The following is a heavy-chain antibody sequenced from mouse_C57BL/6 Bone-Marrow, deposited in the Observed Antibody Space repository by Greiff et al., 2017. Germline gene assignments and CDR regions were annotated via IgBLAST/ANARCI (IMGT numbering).Heavy chain of an antibody. V-gene: IGHV1-82*01. CDR2: IYPGDGDT. CDR1: GYAFSSSW. CDR3: AREVITTVVASYYFDY. Sequence: QVQLQQSGPELVKTGASVKISCKASGYAFSSSWMNWVKQRPGKGLEWIGRIYPGDGDTNYNGKFKGKATLTADKSSSTAYMQLSSLTSEDSAVYFCAREVITTVVASYYFDYWGQGTTLTVSS. J-gene: IGHJ2*01. D-gene: IGHD1-1*01.